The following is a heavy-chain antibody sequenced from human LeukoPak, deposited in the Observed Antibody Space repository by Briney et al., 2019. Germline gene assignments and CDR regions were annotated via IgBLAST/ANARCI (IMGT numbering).Heavy chain of an antibody. CDR3: ARGRTAYCGGDCYPTYYYYYGMDV. V-gene: IGHV1-18*01. J-gene: IGHJ6*02. CDR1: GYTFTSYG. Sequence: ASVKVSCKASGYTFTSYGISWVRQAPGQGLEWMEWISAYNGNTNYAQKLQGRVTMTTDTSTSTAYMELRSLRSDDTAVYYCARGRTAYCGGDCYPTYYYYYGMDVWGQGTTVTVSS. CDR2: ISAYNGNT. D-gene: IGHD2-21*02.